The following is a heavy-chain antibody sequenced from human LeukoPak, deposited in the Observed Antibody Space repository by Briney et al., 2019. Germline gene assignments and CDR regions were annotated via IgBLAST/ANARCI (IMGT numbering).Heavy chain of an antibody. CDR2: SNHFGST. CDR1: GESFSGYF. D-gene: IGHD5-18*01. CDR3: ARGRLQLWSFPLPYNHYAIDV. J-gene: IGHJ6*02. V-gene: IGHV4-34*01. Sequence: SETLSLTCAVSGESFSGYFWTWIRQPPGKGLEWIGESNHFGSTDYNPSLKSRVTISADTSKKQFSLNVRSVTDADTAVYFCARGRLQLWSFPLPYNHYAIDVWGQGTTVTVSS.